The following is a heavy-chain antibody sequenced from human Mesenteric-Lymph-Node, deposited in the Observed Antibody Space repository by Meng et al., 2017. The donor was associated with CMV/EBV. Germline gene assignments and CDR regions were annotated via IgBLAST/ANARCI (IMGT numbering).Heavy chain of an antibody. CDR3: ARVRSTVTTFARYYYYGMAV. J-gene: IGHJ6*02. Sequence: ASVKVSCKASGYTFTSYDINRVRQATGQGLEGMGWMNPNSGNTGHAQKFQGRVTMTRNTSISTAYMERSSLRSEDTAVYYCARVRSTVTTFARYYYYGMAVWGQGTTVTVSS. CDR2: MNPNSGNT. V-gene: IGHV1-8*01. CDR1: GYTFTSYD. D-gene: IGHD4-11*01.